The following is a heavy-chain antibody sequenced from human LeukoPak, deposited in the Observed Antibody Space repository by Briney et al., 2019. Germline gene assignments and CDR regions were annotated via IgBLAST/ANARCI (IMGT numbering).Heavy chain of an antibody. CDR1: GFTFSTDA. Sequence: GGSLRLSCAASGFTFSTDAMNWVRQAPGKGLEWVSYITNNGSTIYYADSVKGRFTISRDKAENSLYLQMNSLRAEDTAIYYCARDQWLAYYYHGMDVWGQGTTVTVSS. J-gene: IGHJ6*02. CDR3: ARDQWLAYYYHGMDV. CDR2: ITNNGSTI. D-gene: IGHD6-19*01. V-gene: IGHV3-48*03.